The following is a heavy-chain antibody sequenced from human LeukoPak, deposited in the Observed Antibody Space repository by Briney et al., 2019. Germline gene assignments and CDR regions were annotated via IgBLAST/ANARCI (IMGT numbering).Heavy chain of an antibody. CDR2: IWYDGNKE. CDR3: ARGTYYDFWSGYYHDAFDI. J-gene: IGHJ3*02. V-gene: IGHV3-33*01. D-gene: IGHD3-3*01. CDR1: GFIFNSYG. Sequence: PGGSLRLSCEASGFIFNSYGMHWVRQAPGKGLEWLAFIWYDGNKEYYGDSVKGRFTISRDNSKNTLYLQMNSLRAEDTAVYYCARGTYYDFWSGYYHDAFDIWGQGTMVTVSS.